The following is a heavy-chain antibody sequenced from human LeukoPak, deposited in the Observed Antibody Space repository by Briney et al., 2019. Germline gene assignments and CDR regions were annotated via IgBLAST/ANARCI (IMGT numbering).Heavy chain of an antibody. CDR1: GFMFSGYW. Sequence: PGGSLRLSCVASGFMFSGYWMSWVRQAPGKGLEWVANIKQDGSEKYYVDSVKGRFTISRDNAKKSLYLQMNSLRDEDTAVYNCARVNLGANDYWGQGTLVTVSS. CDR3: ARVNLGANDY. V-gene: IGHV3-7*04. J-gene: IGHJ4*02. CDR2: IKQDGSEK. D-gene: IGHD1-14*01.